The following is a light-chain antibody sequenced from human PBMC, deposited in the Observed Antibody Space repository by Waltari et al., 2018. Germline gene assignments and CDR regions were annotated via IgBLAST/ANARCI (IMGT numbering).Light chain of an antibody. CDR1: SSDAGNYNY. J-gene: IGLJ3*02. Sequence: QSALTQPPSASGSPGQSVTISCTGSSSDAGNYNYVSWYQQHPGKAPKLMIYDVTKRPSGVPDRFSGSKSGNTASLTVSGLQTEDEADYYCSSYAGSNNLMFGGGTKVTVL. CDR3: SSYAGSNNLM. V-gene: IGLV2-8*01. CDR2: DVT.